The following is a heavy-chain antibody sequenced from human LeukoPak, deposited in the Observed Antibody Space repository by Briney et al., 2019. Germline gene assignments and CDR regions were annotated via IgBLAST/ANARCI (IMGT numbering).Heavy chain of an antibody. Sequence: GSLRLSCAASGFTFSSYAMSWVRQAPGKGLEWVSAISGSGGSTYYADSVKGRFTISRDNSKNTLYLQMNGLRAEDTAVYYCAKPLDYGDHEDAFDIWGQGTMVTVSS. D-gene: IGHD4-17*01. V-gene: IGHV3-23*01. CDR2: ISGSGGST. CDR3: AKPLDYGDHEDAFDI. J-gene: IGHJ3*02. CDR1: GFTFSSYA.